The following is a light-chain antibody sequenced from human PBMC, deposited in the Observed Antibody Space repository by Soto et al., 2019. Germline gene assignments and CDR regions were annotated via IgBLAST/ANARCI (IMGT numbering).Light chain of an antibody. CDR2: DAS. CDR1: QDISNY. J-gene: IGKJ5*01. Sequence: DIQMTQFPSSLSASLGDRVTISCQASQDISNYLNWYQQKPGKAPKLLIYDASDLHTGVPSRFSGSGSGTDFTFTISSLQPEDIATYYCQQCDNLPYTFGQGTRLEIK. CDR3: QQCDNLPYT. V-gene: IGKV1-33*01.